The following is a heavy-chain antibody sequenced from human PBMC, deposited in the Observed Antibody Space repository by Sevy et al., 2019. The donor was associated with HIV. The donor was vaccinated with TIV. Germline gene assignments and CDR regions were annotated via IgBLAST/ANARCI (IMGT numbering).Heavy chain of an antibody. J-gene: IGHJ4*02. Sequence: ASVKVSCKASGYTFTSYAFHWVRQAPGQGLEWMGWIDAGNGNTKYPQKFQGRVTLTRETSASTAYMELSSLRSEDTSVYYCVRANSGDYPSRGYFDYWGQGTLVTASS. D-gene: IGHD1-26*01. CDR2: IDAGNGNT. CDR1: GYTFTSYA. CDR3: VRANSGDYPSRGYFDY. V-gene: IGHV1-3*01.